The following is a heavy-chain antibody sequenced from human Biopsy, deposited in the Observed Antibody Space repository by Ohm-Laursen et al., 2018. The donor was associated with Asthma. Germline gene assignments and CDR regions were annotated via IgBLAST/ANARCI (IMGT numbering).Heavy chain of an antibody. D-gene: IGHD3-9*01. J-gene: IGHJ3*01. CDR1: GYTFINFA. CDR3: ARTYYDFLTGQVNDAFAL. CDR2: INAGDGNT. Sequence: SVKVSCKASGYTFINFAIHWVRQAPGQRLEWMGWINAGDGNTKYSQKFQGRVTITRDTSASTAYMDLRSLRSEDTAMYYCARTYYDFLTGQVNDAFALWGQGTMVTVSS. V-gene: IGHV1-3*01.